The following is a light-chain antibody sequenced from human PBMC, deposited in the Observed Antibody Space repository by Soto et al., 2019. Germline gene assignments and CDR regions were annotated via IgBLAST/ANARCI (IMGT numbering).Light chain of an antibody. V-gene: IGKV1-5*03. CDR1: QRIGNW. J-gene: IGKJ1*01. CDR3: QQYKSYPWT. CDR2: EAS. Sequence: IRMTQSPSTQSASIGDRVTITCRASQRIGNWLAWYQQKPGTAPKLLIYEASSLESGVPSIFSGSGSGTEFTITISGLRPDDFVTYYCQQYKSYPWTFGQGTKVEIK.